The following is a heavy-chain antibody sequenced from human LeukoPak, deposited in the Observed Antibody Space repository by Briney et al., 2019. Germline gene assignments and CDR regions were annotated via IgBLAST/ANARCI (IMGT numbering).Heavy chain of an antibody. CDR3: AKDDYYDSSTPVDY. CDR1: GFTFSSYA. Sequence: GGSLRLSCAASGFTFSSYAMSWVRQAPGKGLEWVSAISGSGGSTYYADSVKGRSTISRDNSKNTLYLQMNSLRAEDTAVYYCAKDDYYDSSTPVDYWGQGTLVTVSS. D-gene: IGHD3-22*01. CDR2: ISGSGGST. V-gene: IGHV3-23*01. J-gene: IGHJ4*02.